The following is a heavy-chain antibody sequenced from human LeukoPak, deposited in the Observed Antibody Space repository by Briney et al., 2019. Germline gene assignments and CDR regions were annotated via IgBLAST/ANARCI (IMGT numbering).Heavy chain of an antibody. J-gene: IGHJ4*02. V-gene: IGHV3-66*04. Sequence: GGSLRLSCAASGFTVSRNYMSWVRQAPGKGLEWVSAIYSDESTYYADSVKGRFTISRGNSKNTLSLQMNSLRAEDTGVYYCAKQYDFWSGPDYWGQGTLVTVSS. CDR1: GFTVSRNY. D-gene: IGHD3-3*01. CDR3: AKQYDFWSGPDY. CDR2: IYSDEST.